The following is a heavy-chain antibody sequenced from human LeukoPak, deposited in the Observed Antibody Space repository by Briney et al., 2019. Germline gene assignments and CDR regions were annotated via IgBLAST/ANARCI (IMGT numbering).Heavy chain of an antibody. J-gene: IGHJ6*02. CDR3: ARDLIDYYYGMDV. CDR1: GGSISSYH. V-gene: IGHV4-59*01. D-gene: IGHD3-22*01. Sequence: SETLSLTCTVSGGSISSYHWSWIRQPPGKGLEWIGYIYYSGSTNYNPSLKSRVTISVDTSKNQFSLKLSSVTAADTAVYYCARDLIDYYYGMDVWGQGTTVTVSS. CDR2: IYYSGST.